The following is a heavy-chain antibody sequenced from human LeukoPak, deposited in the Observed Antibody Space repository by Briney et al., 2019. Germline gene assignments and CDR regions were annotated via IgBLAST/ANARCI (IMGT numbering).Heavy chain of an antibody. J-gene: IGHJ4*02. D-gene: IGHD2-21*01. CDR3: ARTYCGTNACPFDH. V-gene: IGHV4-59*08. CDR2: IFHTGTT. Sequence: SETLSLTCTVSGGSISTYYWSWTRQPPGKGLECLGFIFHTGTTNYNPSLKSRVTISVDTSKNQFSLKLSSVTAADTAIYYCARTYCGTNACPFDHWGQGNLVTVSS. CDR1: GGSISTYY.